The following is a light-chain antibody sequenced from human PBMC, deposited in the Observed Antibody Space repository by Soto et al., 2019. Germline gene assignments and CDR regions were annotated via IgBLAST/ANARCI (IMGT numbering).Light chain of an antibody. CDR3: SSYTSSTALDVV. V-gene: IGLV2-14*01. CDR1: SSDVGGHNY. Sequence: QSALTQPASVSGSPGQSITISCTGTSSDVGGHNYVSWYQQHPGTAPKLMIYEVTNRPSGVSNRFSGSKSGNTASLTISGLHAEDEADYSCSSYTSSTALDVVFGGGTKLTVL. J-gene: IGLJ2*01. CDR2: EVT.